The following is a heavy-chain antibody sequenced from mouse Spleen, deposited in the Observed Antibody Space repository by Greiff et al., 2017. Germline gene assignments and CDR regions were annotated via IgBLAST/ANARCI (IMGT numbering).Heavy chain of an antibody. V-gene: IGHV1-15*01. CDR1: GYTFTDYE. CDR2: IDPETGGT. Sequence: QVQLQQSGAELVRPGASVTLSCKASGYTFTDYEMHWVKQTPVHGLEWIGAIDPETGGTAYNQKFKGKAILTADKSSSTAYMELRSLTSEDSAVYYCTRRGRLREGWFAYWGQGTLVTVSA. CDR3: TRRGRLREGWFAY. D-gene: IGHD1-2*01. J-gene: IGHJ3*01.